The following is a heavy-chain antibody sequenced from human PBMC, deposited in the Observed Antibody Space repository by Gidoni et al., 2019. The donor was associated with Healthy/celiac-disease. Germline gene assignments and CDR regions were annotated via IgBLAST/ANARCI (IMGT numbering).Heavy chain of an antibody. V-gene: IGHV1-69*02. CDR1: GGTFSSYT. CDR3: ARTPRHCGGDCGDFDY. CDR2: IIPILGIA. J-gene: IGHJ4*02. D-gene: IGHD2-21*02. Sequence: QVQLVQSGAEVKKPGSSVKVSCKASGGTFSSYTISWVRQAPGQGLEWMGRIIPILGIANFAQKVQGRVTITADKSTSTAYMELSSLRSEDTAVYYCARTPRHCGGDCGDFDYWGQGTLVTVSS.